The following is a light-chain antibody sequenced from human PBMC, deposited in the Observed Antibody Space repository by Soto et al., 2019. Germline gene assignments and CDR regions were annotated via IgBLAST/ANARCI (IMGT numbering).Light chain of an antibody. CDR3: NSYTSNNTLV. J-gene: IGLJ2*01. CDR2: EVS. V-gene: IGLV2-14*01. Sequence: QSVLTQPASVSGSPGQSITISCSGTSSDVGDYKFVSWYQQHPGKAPKLIIYEVSHWPSGVSNRFSGSKSGNTASLTISGLQAEDEAYYYCNSYTSNNTLVFGGGTKLTVL. CDR1: SSDVGDYKF.